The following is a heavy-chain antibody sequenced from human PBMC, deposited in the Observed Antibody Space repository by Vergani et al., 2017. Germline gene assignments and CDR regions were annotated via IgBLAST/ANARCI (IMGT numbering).Heavy chain of an antibody. CDR3: VRTEYCTGIACNTRFDS. Sequence: EVQLVESGGGSVQSGGSLRLSCVASGFSFNTYWMHWVRQGPGKGLMWVARIDEYGNRATYGDFETGRFTISRDNAKNTVFLQMNNLRADDAGVYYCVRTEYCTGIACNTRFDSWGQGALVTVSS. J-gene: IGHJ5*01. CDR2: IDEYGNRA. V-gene: IGHV3-74*03. CDR1: GFSFNTYW. D-gene: IGHD2-8*02.